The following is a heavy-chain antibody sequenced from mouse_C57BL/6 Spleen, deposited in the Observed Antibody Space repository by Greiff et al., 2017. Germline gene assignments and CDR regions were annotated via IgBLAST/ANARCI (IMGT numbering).Heavy chain of an antibody. Sequence: EVKLMEPEGGLVQPGSSMKLSCTASGYTFSDYYMAWVRQVPEKGLEWVANINYDGSSTYYLDSLKSRFIITRDNATNILYLQMSSLKSEDTATDYCARDRGYFDVWGTGTTVTVSS. V-gene: IGHV5-16*01. D-gene: IGHD3-3*01. CDR2: INYDGSST. CDR3: ARDRGYFDV. J-gene: IGHJ1*03. CDR1: GYTFSDYY.